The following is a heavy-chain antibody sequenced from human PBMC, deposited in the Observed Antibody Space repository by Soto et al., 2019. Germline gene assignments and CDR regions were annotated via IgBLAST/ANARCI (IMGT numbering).Heavy chain of an antibody. CDR2: IGESGTPT. CDR3: ARYIPGVRYYGIDV. CDR1: GFTFSSYA. J-gene: IGHJ6*02. D-gene: IGHD2-2*01. V-gene: IGHV3-23*01. Sequence: EVQLLESGGGLVQPGGSLRLSCAASGFTFSSYAMKWVRQAPGEGLEWVSLIGESGTPTYYADSVKGRFTISRDNSGNTLFLEMYSLRAEDTAVYYCARYIPGVRYYGIDVWGQGTTVTVSS.